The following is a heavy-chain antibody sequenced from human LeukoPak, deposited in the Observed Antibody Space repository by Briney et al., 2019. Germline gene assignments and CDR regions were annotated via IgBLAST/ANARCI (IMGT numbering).Heavy chain of an antibody. CDR1: GYTFTSYY. Sequence: ASVKVSCKASGYTFTSYYMHWVRQAPGQGLEWMGIINPSGGSTSYAQKFQGRVTMTRDTSTSTVYMELSSLRSEDTAVYYCARELYSGSYRDAFDIWGQGTMVTASS. CDR2: INPSGGST. CDR3: ARELYSGSYRDAFDI. D-gene: IGHD1-26*01. V-gene: IGHV1-46*01. J-gene: IGHJ3*02.